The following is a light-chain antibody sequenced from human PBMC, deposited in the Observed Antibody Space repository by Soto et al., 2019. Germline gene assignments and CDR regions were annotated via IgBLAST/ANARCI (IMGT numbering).Light chain of an antibody. Sequence: QSALTQPPSVSGSPDQSVTITCSGTSSDVGAFNYVSWEQQHPGKAPKLMIFDIRGRPAGVPGRFSGSRSGNTASPTLSCIQTEDEDDYYRSSYVGDYNYVFGPGTKRTVL. CDR1: SSDVGAFNY. CDR2: DIR. J-gene: IGLJ1*01. V-gene: IGLV2-11*01. CDR3: SSYVGDYNYV.